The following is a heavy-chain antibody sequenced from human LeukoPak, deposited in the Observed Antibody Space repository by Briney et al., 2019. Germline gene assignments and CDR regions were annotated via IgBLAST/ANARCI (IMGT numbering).Heavy chain of an antibody. CDR2: IYRSGNT. J-gene: IGHJ5*02. CDR3: ARDSYYFGSGSDNTPYNWFDP. Sequence: SGTLSLTCAVSGGSISTSNWWTWVRQPPGKGLEWIGEIYRSGNTNYNPSLKSRVTISVDKSMNHFSLKLSSVTAADTAMYYCARDSYYFGSGSDNTPYNWFDPWGQGTLVTVSS. D-gene: IGHD3-10*01. V-gene: IGHV4-4*02. CDR1: GGSISTSNW.